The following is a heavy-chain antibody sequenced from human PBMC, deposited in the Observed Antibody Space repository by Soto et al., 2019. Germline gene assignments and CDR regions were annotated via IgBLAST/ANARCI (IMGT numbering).Heavy chain of an antibody. CDR3: ARDESATEAFDI. CDR2: IYYSGTT. V-gene: IGHV4-31*03. CDR1: GVSINSGGYY. J-gene: IGHJ3*02. Sequence: QVQLQESGPGLVKPSQTLSLTCTVSGVSINSGGYYWSWIRQNPGKGLEWIGYIYYSGTTNYNPSLKSRLTISVDTSNNQFSLKLNSMTASDTAVYYCARDESATEAFDIWGQGTMVTVSS. D-gene: IGHD5-12*01.